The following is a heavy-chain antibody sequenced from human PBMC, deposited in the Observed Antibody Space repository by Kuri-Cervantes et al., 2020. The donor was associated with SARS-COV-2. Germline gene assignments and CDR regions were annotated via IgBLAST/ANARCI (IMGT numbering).Heavy chain of an antibody. CDR2: INPNSGGT. J-gene: IGHJ5*02. CDR1: GYTFTSYG. V-gene: IGHV1-2*02. CDR3: AREVRDDYIWGSYRSGWFDP. D-gene: IGHD3-16*02. Sequence: ASVKVSCKASGYTFTSYGISWVRQAPGQGLEWMGWINPNSGGTNYAQKFQGRVTMTRDTSISTAYMELSRLRSDDTAVYYCAREVRDDYIWGSYRSGWFDPWGQGTMVTVSS.